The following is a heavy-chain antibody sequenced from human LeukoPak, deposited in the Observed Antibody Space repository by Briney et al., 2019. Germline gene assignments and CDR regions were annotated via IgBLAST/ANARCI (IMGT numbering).Heavy chain of an antibody. V-gene: IGHV3-48*04. J-gene: IGHJ6*03. D-gene: IGHD6-13*01. CDR3: VRDPSYGSSWYYYMDV. CDR1: EFTFVRYA. CDR2: ISSSSFKI. Sequence: GGTLRLSCAASEFTFVRYAMNWVRQAPGKGLEWVSYISSSSFKIGYADSVKGRFTISRDNSKNSLYLQMDSLRVEDTAVYYCVRDPSYGSSWYYYMDVWGKGTTVTVSS.